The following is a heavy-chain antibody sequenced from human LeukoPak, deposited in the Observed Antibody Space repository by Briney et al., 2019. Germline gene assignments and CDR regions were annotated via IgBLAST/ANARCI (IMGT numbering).Heavy chain of an antibody. CDR3: AKSPTGYVPDR. D-gene: IGHD3-9*01. Sequence: GGSLRLSCAASGFTVSSNYMSWVRQAPGKGLEWVSVIYSGGSTYYADSVKGRFTISRHNSRTTLYLQMNSLRADDTAVYYCAKSPTGYVPDRWGQGTPVTVSP. CDR1: GFTVSSNY. J-gene: IGHJ5*02. CDR2: IYSGGST. V-gene: IGHV3-53*01.